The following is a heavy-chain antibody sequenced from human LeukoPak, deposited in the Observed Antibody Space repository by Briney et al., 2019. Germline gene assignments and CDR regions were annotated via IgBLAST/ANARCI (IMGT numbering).Heavy chain of an antibody. CDR2: IKSKTDGGTT. V-gene: IGHV3-15*01. Sequence: GGSLRLSCAASGFTFSNAWMSWVRQAPGKGLEWVGRIKSKTDGGTTDYAAPVKGRFTISRDDSKNTLYLQMNSLKTEDTAVYYCTTVDYDFWSGRSGYWGQGTLVTVSS. CDR3: TTVDYDFWSGRSGY. D-gene: IGHD3-3*01. CDR1: GFTFSNAW. J-gene: IGHJ4*02.